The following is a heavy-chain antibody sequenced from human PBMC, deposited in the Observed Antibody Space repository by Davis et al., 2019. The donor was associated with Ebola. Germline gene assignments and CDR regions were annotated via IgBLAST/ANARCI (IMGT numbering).Heavy chain of an antibody. CDR2: INSDGSST. J-gene: IGHJ6*02. V-gene: IGHV3-74*01. CDR3: ARQLPYYSYGMDV. D-gene: IGHD2-2*01. Sequence: HTGGSLRFSCAASGFTFSDYWMHWVRQAPGKGLVWVSRINSDGSSTNYADSVKGRFTISRDNAKNTLYLQMNSLRAEDTAVYFCARQLPYYSYGMDVWGQGTTVTVSS. CDR1: GFTFSDYW.